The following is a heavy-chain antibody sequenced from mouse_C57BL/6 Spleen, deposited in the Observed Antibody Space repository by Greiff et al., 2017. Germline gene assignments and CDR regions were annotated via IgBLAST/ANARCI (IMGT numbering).Heavy chain of an antibody. CDR1: GYTFTSYW. Sequence: QVQLQQSGAELVKPGASVKLSCKASGYTFTSYWMQWVKQRPEQGLEWIGEIDPSDSYTNYNQKFKGKATLTVDTASSTAYMQLSSLTSEDSAVYYCARERGFAYWGQGTLVTVSA. V-gene: IGHV1-50*01. CDR3: ARERGFAY. J-gene: IGHJ3*01. CDR2: IDPSDSYT.